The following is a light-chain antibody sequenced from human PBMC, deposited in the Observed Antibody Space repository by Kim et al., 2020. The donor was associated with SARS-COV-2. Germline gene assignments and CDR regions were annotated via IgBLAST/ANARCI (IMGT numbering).Light chain of an antibody. CDR2: LNSDGSH. CDR3: QTWGTGIHVV. V-gene: IGLV4-69*01. J-gene: IGLJ2*01. CDR1: SGHSSYA. Sequence: VKLTCTLSSGHSSYAIAWHQQQPEKGTRYLMKLNSDGSHSKGDGIPDRFSGSSSGAERYLTISSLQSEDEADYYCQTWGTGIHVVFGGGTQLTVL.